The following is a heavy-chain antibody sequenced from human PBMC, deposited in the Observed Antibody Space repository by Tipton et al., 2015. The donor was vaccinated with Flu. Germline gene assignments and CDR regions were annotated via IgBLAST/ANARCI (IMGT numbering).Heavy chain of an antibody. D-gene: IGHD2-21*02. CDR3: ASMISWEVVTASPFDY. J-gene: IGHJ4*02. V-gene: IGHV1-46*01. CDR2: INPSGGAT. CDR1: TYTFSRYY. Sequence: QLVQSGAEVKKPGASARVSCKASTYTFSRYYIHWVRQAPGQGLEWMGIINPSGGATRNAQKFQDRLTMTRQSSTSTVYMELSSLRSDDTAVYYCASMISWEVVTASPFDYWGQGTLVTVSS.